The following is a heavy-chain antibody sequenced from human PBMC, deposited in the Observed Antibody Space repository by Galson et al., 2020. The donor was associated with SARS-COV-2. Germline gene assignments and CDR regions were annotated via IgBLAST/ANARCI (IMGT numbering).Heavy chain of an antibody. J-gene: IGHJ6*02. D-gene: IGHD3-10*01. V-gene: IGHV3-53*01. Sequence: GESLKISCAASGFTVSSNYMSWVRQAPGKGLEWVSVIYSGGSTYYADSVKGRFTISRDNSKNTLYLQMNSLRAEDTAVYYCARDQRGWFGELLPPQCYYYGMDVWGQGTTVTVSS. CDR2: IYSGGST. CDR3: ARDQRGWFGELLPPQCYYYGMDV. CDR1: GFTVSSNY.